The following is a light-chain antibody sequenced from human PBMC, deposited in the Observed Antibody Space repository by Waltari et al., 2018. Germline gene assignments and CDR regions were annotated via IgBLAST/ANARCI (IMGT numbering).Light chain of an antibody. CDR2: DTS. CDR1: QPITNY. V-gene: IGKV1-33*01. J-gene: IGKJ3*01. CDR3: QRYANLPVFA. Sequence: DIQLTQSPSSLSASVGDRVSITFRASQPITNYLNWYQQKPGKAPRLLIYDTSNLQAGVPSRFSGSQSGTEFTFTIASLQPEDVATYYCQRYANLPVFAFGPGTKLDIQ.